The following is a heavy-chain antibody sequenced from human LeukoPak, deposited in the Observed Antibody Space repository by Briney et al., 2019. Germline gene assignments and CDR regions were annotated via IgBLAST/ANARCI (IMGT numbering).Heavy chain of an antibody. D-gene: IGHD6-19*01. CDR1: GFTFSSYA. Sequence: PGRSLRLSCAASGFTFSSYAMHWVRQAPGKGLEWVAVISYDGSNKYYADSVKGRFTISRDNSKNTLYLQMNSLRAEDTAVYYCARDASGWIDYWGQGTLVTVSS. V-gene: IGHV3-30-3*01. J-gene: IGHJ4*02. CDR3: ARDASGWIDY. CDR2: ISYDGSNK.